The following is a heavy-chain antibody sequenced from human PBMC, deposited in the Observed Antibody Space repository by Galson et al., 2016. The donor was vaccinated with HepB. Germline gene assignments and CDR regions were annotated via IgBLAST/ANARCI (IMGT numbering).Heavy chain of an antibody. CDR3: ARDWGSSWCLH. Sequence: SLRLSCAGSGFTVSRDYMSWVRQAPGKGLEWVSVIYSRGSAYYADSVKGRFTISRDNSKNTLYLQMISLKAEDTAVYYCARDWGSSWCLHWGQGTLVTVSS. CDR2: IYSRGSA. D-gene: IGHD6-13*01. V-gene: IGHV3-66*01. J-gene: IGHJ4*02. CDR1: GFTVSRDY.